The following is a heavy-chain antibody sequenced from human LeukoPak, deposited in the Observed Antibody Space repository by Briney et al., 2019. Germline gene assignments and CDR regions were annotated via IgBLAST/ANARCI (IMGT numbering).Heavy chain of an antibody. J-gene: IGHJ5*02. CDR2: MNPNSGNT. CDR1: GYTFTSYD. V-gene: IGHV1-8*03. Sequence: ASVKVSCKASGYTFTSYDINWVRQATGQGLEWMRWMNPNSGNTGYAQKFQGRVTITRNTSISTAYMELSSLRSEDTAVYYCARGLPRWLHPRNWFDPWGQGTLVTVSS. D-gene: IGHD5-24*01. CDR3: ARGLPRWLHPRNWFDP.